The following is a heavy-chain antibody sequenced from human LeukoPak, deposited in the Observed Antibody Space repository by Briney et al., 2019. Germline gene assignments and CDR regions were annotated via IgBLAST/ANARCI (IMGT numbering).Heavy chain of an antibody. Sequence: GGSLRLSCAASGFTFSSYAMSWVRQAPGKGLEWVSSISSSSSYIYYADSVKGRFTISRDNAKNSLYLQMNSLRAEDTAVYYCARDSSGWTYNWFDPWGRGTLVTVSS. J-gene: IGHJ5*02. V-gene: IGHV3-21*01. D-gene: IGHD6-19*01. CDR2: ISSSSSYI. CDR3: ARDSSGWTYNWFDP. CDR1: GFTFSSYA.